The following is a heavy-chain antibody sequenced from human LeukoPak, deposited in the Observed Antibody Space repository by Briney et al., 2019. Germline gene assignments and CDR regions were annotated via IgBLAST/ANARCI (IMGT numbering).Heavy chain of an antibody. CDR3: ATFWSGYLYYYYGMDV. V-gene: IGHV3-11*04. D-gene: IGHD3-3*01. Sequence: PGGSLRLSCAASGFTFSDYYMSWIRQAPGKGLEWVSYISSSGSTIYYADSVKGRFTISRDNAKNTLYLQMNSLRAEDTAVYYCATFWSGYLYYYYGMDVWGQGTTVTVSS. J-gene: IGHJ6*02. CDR1: GFTFSDYY. CDR2: ISSSGSTI.